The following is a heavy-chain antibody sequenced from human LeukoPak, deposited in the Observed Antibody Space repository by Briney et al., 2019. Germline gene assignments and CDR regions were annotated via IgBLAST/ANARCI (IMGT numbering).Heavy chain of an antibody. CDR1: GFTFSSYG. D-gene: IGHD2/OR15-2a*01. Sequence: GGSLRLSCAASGFTFSSYGMHWVRQAPGKGLEWVAFVRHDGRNKYFADSVRGRFTISRDNSKNTVYLQMNSLRAEDTAVYYCAKNIRQLGTYYYYMDVWGRGTTVTVSS. J-gene: IGHJ6*03. CDR3: AKNIRQLGTYYYYMDV. V-gene: IGHV3-30*02. CDR2: VRHDGRNK.